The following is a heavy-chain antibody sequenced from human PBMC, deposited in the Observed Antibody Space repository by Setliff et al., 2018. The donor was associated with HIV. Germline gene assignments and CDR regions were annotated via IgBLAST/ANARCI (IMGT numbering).Heavy chain of an antibody. V-gene: IGHV4-34*01. Sequence: PSETLSLTCAVYGGSFSGYYWSWIRQPPGKGLEWIGEINHSGSTNYNPSLKSRVTISVDTSNNQFSLEVRSVTAADTAVYYCARLKGYYYMDIWGEGTTVTVSS. CDR1: GGSFSGYY. J-gene: IGHJ6*03. CDR3: ARLKGYYYMDI. CDR2: INHSGST.